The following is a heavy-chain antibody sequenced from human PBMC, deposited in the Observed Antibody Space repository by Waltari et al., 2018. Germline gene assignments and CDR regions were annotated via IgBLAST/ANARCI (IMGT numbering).Heavy chain of an antibody. V-gene: IGHV3-23*01. J-gene: IGHJ4*02. CDR3: AKSRGVPAASDY. Sequence: EVQLLESGGGLVQPGGSLRLSCAASGFTFSSYAMRWVRQAPGKGLEWVSSISGSGGSTYYADSVKVRFTISRDNSKNTLYLQMNSLRAEDTAVYYCAKSRGVPAASDYWGQGTLVTVSS. D-gene: IGHD2-2*01. CDR2: ISGSGGST. CDR1: GFTFSSYA.